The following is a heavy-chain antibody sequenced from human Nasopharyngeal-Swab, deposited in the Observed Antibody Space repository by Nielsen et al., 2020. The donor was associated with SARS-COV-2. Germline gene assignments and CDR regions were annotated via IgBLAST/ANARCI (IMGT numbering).Heavy chain of an antibody. V-gene: IGHV3-9*01. J-gene: IGHJ6*03. Sequence: SLKIFCAASGFTFDDYAMHWVRQAPGKGLEWVSGISWNSGSIGYADSVKGRFTISRDNAKNSLYLQMNSLRAEDTALYYCAPLAPMDVWGKGTTVTVSS. CDR2: ISWNSGSI. CDR1: GFTFDDYA. CDR3: APLAPMDV.